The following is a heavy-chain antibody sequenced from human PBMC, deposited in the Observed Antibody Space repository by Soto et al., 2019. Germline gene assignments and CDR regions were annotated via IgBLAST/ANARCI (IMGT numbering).Heavy chain of an antibody. CDR3: ATGSSTRRTYYYSYGMDV. Sequence: QVQLVESGGGVVQPGRSLRLSCAASGFTFSSYAMHWVRQAPGKGLEWVAVISYDGSNKYYADSVKGRFTISRDNSKNTLYLQMNSLRAEDTAVYYCATGSSTRRTYYYSYGMDVWGQGTKVTVSS. D-gene: IGHD2-2*01. V-gene: IGHV3-30-3*01. CDR1: GFTFSSYA. CDR2: ISYDGSNK. J-gene: IGHJ6*02.